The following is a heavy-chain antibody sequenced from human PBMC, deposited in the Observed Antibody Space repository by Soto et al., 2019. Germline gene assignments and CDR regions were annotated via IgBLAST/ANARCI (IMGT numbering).Heavy chain of an antibody. J-gene: IGHJ6*02. V-gene: IGHV6-1*01. CDR1: GDSVSSNSAA. Sequence: TLSLTCAISGDSVSSNSAAWNWIRQSPSRGLEWLGRTYYRSKWYNDYAVSVKSRITINPDTSKNQFSLQLNSVTPEDTAVYYCARERYDFWSGYPNGGSYYYYGMDVWGQGTTVTVSS. CDR3: ARERYDFWSGYPNGGSYYYYGMDV. D-gene: IGHD3-3*01. CDR2: TYYRSKWYN.